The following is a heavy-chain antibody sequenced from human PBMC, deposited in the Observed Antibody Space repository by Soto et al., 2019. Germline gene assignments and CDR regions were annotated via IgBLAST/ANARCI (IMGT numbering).Heavy chain of an antibody. V-gene: IGHV4-59*01. CDR2: IYYSGST. D-gene: IGHD3-16*01. Sequence: PSETLSLSCTVSGGSISSYYWSWIRQPPGKGLEWIGYIYYSGSTNYNPSLKSRVTISVDTSKNQFSLKLSSVTAADTAVYYCARDLGRVSDYWGQGTLVTVSS. CDR1: GGSISSYY. J-gene: IGHJ4*02. CDR3: ARDLGRVSDY.